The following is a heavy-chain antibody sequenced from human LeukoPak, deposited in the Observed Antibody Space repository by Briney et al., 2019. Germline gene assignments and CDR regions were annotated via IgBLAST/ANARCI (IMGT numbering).Heavy chain of an antibody. CDR3: AAAGYCSGGSCSDWFDP. CDR1: GSTFAYNY. D-gene: IGHD2-15*01. J-gene: IGHJ5*02. CDR2: ISPNSGGI. Sequence: ASVKVSCKASGSTFAYNYIHWVRQAPGQGLEWMGWISPNSGGINYARKFQGRVTMTWDTSIGTAYMELSRLTSDDTAVYYCAAAGYCSGGSCSDWFDPWGQGTLVTVSS. V-gene: IGHV1-2*02.